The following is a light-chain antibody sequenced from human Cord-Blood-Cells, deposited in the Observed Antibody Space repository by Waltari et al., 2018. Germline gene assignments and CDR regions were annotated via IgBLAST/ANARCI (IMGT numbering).Light chain of an antibody. CDR2: EGS. Sequence: QSALTQPASVSGSPGQSSPISCTGTSSVVGRYNLASWYQQHPGKAPKPMIYEGSKRPSGVSNRFSGSKSGNTASLTISGLQAEDEADYYCCSYAGSSTLVFGGGTKLTVL. J-gene: IGLJ3*02. CDR1: SSVVGRYNL. CDR3: CSYAGSSTLV. V-gene: IGLV2-23*01.